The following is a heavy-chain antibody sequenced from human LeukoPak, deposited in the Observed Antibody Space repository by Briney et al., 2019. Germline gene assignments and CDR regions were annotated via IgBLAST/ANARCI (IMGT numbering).Heavy chain of an antibody. J-gene: IGHJ4*02. CDR1: GYTFTSYG. CDR2: ISAYNGNT. D-gene: IGHD3-22*01. Sequence: ASVKVSCKASGYTFTSYGISWVRQAPGQGLEWMGWISAYNGNTNYAQKLQGRVTMTTDTSTSTAYMELRSLRSDDTAVYYCARGGRRYYYDSSGYYSAYWGQGTLVTVSS. V-gene: IGHV1-18*01. CDR3: ARGGRRYYYDSSGYYSAY.